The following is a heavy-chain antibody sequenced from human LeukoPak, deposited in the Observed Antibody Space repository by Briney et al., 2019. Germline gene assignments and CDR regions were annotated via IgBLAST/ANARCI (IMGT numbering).Heavy chain of an antibody. J-gene: IGHJ4*01. Sequence: GGSLRLSCAASGFTFSDHYIDWVRQAPGKGLEWVGRSRDKGNSYTTAYAASVRGRFTISRDDSKNSLYLQMNSLKIGDTAVYYCTKLARAPRDFDYWGQGTLVTVSS. CDR1: GFTFSDHY. CDR2: SRDKGNSYTT. V-gene: IGHV3-72*01. D-gene: IGHD3-10*01. CDR3: TKLARAPRDFDY.